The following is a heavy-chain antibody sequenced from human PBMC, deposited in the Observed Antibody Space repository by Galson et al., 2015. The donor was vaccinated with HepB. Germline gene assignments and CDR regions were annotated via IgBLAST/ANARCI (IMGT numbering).Heavy chain of an antibody. D-gene: IGHD5-18*01. CDR3: ARDLYAAMVTERYFDY. CDR1: GFTFSSYS. J-gene: IGHJ4*02. V-gene: IGHV3-21*01. CDR2: ISSSSSYI. Sequence: SLRLSCAASGFTFSSYSMNWVRQAPGKGLEWVSSISSSSSYIYYADSVKGRFTISRDNAKNSLYLQMNSLRAEDTAVYYCARDLYAAMVTERYFDYWGQGTLVTVSS.